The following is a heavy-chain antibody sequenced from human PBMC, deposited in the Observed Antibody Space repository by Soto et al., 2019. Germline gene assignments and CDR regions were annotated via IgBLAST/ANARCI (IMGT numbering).Heavy chain of an antibody. CDR2: IYYSGST. D-gene: IGHD3-22*01. V-gene: IGHV4-30-4*01. J-gene: IGHJ4*02. CDR3: ARTTKEVYYDRELDY. Sequence: SETLSLTCTVSGGSISSGGYYWSWIRQPPGKGLEWIGYIYYSGSTYYNPSLKSRVTISVDTSKNQFSLKLSSVTAADTAVYYCARTTKEVYYDRELDYWGQGTLVTVPQ. CDR1: GGSISSGGYY.